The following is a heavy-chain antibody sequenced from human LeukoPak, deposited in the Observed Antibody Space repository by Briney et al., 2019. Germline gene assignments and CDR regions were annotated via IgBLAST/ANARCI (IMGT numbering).Heavy chain of an antibody. J-gene: IGHJ4*02. CDR1: AGSISNYY. CDR2: ISYSGST. CDR3: ARVDRAISTTGTLGD. D-gene: IGHD6-13*01. Sequence: PSETLSLTCTVSAGSISNYYWSWIRQPPGKGLEWIGYISYSGSTNYNPSLKSRVTISVDTSKNQFSLQLNSVTPEDTAVYYCARVDRAISTTGTLGDWGQGNLVTVSS. V-gene: IGHV4-59*12.